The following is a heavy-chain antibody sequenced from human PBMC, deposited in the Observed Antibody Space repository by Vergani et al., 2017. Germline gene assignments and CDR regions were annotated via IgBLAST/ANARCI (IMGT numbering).Heavy chain of an antibody. V-gene: IGHV4-39*07. D-gene: IGHD6-13*01. J-gene: IGHJ5*02. Sequence: QLQLQESGPGLVKPSETLSLTCTVSGGPISSSSYYWGWIRQPPGKGLEWIGSIYYSGSTYYNPSLKRRVTISVDTSKNQFSLKRSSVTAADTAVYYCAREREGSSWTGLGWFDPWGQGTLVTVSS. CDR3: AREREGSSWTGLGWFDP. CDR2: IYYSGST. CDR1: GGPISSSSYY.